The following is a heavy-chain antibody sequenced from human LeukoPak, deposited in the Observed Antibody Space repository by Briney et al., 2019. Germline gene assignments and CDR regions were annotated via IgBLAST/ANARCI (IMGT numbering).Heavy chain of an antibody. CDR1: GGSITSRSYY. V-gene: IGHV4-39*03. J-gene: IGHJ6*04. Sequence: PSETLSLTCSVSGGSITSRSYYWGWIRQPPGKGLEWIGSIYYTGSTYYNPSLKIRLTISVDTSNNQFSLKLNSVTAADTAVYARGGIYSGYDLDVWGKGTTVTVSS. CDR2: IYYTGST. D-gene: IGHD5-12*01. CDR3: GGIYSGYDLDV.